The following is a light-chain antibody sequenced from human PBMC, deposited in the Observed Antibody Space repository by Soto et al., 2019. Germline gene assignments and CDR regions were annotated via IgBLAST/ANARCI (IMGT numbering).Light chain of an antibody. V-gene: IGKV3-20*01. Sequence: EIVLTQSPDTVSLSPGEGATLSCRASQSVSSSELAWYQQKPGQVPRLLIYGASRGATGVSDRFSGSGSGTDFSLTISRLEPEDFAVYYCQQYYSSPRTFGQGTKVEIK. CDR3: QQYYSSPRT. CDR2: GAS. CDR1: QSVSSSE. J-gene: IGKJ1*01.